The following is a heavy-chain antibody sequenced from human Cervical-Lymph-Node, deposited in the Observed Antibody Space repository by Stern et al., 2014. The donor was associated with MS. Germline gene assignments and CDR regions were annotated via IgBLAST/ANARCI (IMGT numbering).Heavy chain of an antibody. Sequence: VQLVESGGGLVQPGKSLRLSCAASGFTFSSFAMHWVRQAPGQGLQWLAVISHDGTNKYNAASVNGLFTITRDKSNNAVYLQISSLRLDDTAVYCCARDPSRFGDNGYLDFWGQGTLVTVSS. CDR3: ARDPSRFGDNGYLDF. V-gene: IGHV3-30-3*01. D-gene: IGHD3-10*01. CDR2: ISHDGTNK. J-gene: IGHJ4*02. CDR1: GFTFSSFA.